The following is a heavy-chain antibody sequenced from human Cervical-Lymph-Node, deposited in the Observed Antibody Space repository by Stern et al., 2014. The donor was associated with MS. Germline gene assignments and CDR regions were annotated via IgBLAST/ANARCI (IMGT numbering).Heavy chain of an antibody. CDR3: AKGVGSDSTYFFDY. D-gene: IGHD1-26*01. CDR1: GFTFDDYA. V-gene: IGHV3-9*01. J-gene: IGHJ4*02. Sequence: EVQLVESGGGLVQPGRSLRLSCAASGFTFDDYAMHWVRQAPGKGLEWVSGISWNSDYIVYADSVKGRFTISRDNAKNSLYLQVNSLRAEDTALYYCAKGVGSDSTYFFDYWGQGTLVTVSS. CDR2: ISWNSDYI.